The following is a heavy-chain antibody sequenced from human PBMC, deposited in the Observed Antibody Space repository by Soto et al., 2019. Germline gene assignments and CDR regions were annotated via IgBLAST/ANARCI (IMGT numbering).Heavy chain of an antibody. V-gene: IGHV3-23*01. Sequence: EVQLLESGGGLVQPGGSLRLSSAASGFTFSSYAMSWVRQAPGKGLEWVSAISGSGGSTYYADSVKGRFTIPRDNSKNTLYLQMNGLRAEDTAVYYCAKLYYGDLTYYFDYWGQGTLVTVSS. J-gene: IGHJ4*02. CDR3: AKLYYGDLTYYFDY. CDR2: ISGSGGST. CDR1: GFTFSSYA. D-gene: IGHD4-17*01.